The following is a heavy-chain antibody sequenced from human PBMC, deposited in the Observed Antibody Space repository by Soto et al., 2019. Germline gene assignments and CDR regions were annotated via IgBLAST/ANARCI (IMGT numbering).Heavy chain of an antibody. CDR2: IWYDGSNQ. CDR3: ARERGTLYYHGMDV. Sequence: QVQLVESGGGVVRPGRSLRLSCATSGFSFSNYGMHWVRQAPGKGLEWVAVIWYDGSNQYYADSVKGRFTISRDNSKNTVYLQMNSLRGEDTAVYYCARERGTLYYHGMDVWGRGTTVTVSS. D-gene: IGHD5-12*01. CDR1: GFSFSNYG. J-gene: IGHJ6*02. V-gene: IGHV3-33*01.